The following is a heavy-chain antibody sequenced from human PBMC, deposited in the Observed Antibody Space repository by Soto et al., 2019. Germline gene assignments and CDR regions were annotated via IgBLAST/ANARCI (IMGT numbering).Heavy chain of an antibody. D-gene: IGHD2-2*01. CDR2: ISGSGGST. CDR1: GFTFSIYA. Sequence: GGSLRLSCAASGFTFSIYAMSWVRQAPGKGLEWVSGISGSGGSTYYADSLKGRFTISRANSKNTLSLQMNSLRAEDTAVYYCAKDTKVVVPAARFDYWGQGTQVTVSS. CDR3: AKDTKVVVPAARFDY. J-gene: IGHJ4*02. V-gene: IGHV3-23*01.